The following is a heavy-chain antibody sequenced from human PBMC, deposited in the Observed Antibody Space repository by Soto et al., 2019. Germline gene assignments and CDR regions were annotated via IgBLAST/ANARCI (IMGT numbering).Heavy chain of an antibody. D-gene: IGHD1-26*01. Sequence: QVQLVQSGAEVKKPGSSVKVSCKASGGSFSTYAITWVRQAPGQGLEWMGGIIPIVGTANYAQKFQGRVTITADESTSTAYMELSRLRSEDTAVYDCAPSHSGRYRGPGDYWGQGTLVTVSS. J-gene: IGHJ4*02. CDR2: IIPIVGTA. CDR3: APSHSGRYRGPGDY. V-gene: IGHV1-69*12. CDR1: GGSFSTYA.